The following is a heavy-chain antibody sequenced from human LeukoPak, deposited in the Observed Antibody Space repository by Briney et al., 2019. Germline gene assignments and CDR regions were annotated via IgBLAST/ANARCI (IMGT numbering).Heavy chain of an antibody. V-gene: IGHV4-38-2*02. CDR2: IYHSGST. CDR1: GYSISSGYY. CDR3: ARDRPTYYYDSSGYSSFDY. J-gene: IGHJ4*02. Sequence: TSETLSLTCTVSGYSISSGYYWGWIRQPPGKGLEWIGSIYHSGSTYYNPSLKSRVTISVDTSKNQFSLKLSSVTAADTAVYYCARDRPTYYYDSSGYSSFDYWGQGTLVTVSS. D-gene: IGHD3-22*01.